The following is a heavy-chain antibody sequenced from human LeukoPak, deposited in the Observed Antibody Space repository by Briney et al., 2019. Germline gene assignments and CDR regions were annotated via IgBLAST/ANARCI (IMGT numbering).Heavy chain of an antibody. CDR3: AKEDRLGYNYAYGLDV. V-gene: IGHV3-74*01. J-gene: IGHJ6*02. CDR2: IDSDGSST. D-gene: IGHD5-18*01. Sequence: PGRSLRLSCAASGFTFSRYWMHWVRQAPGKGLVWVSRIDSDGSSTNYADSVKGRFTISRDNAKNTLYLQMNSLRAEDTALYYCAKEDRLGYNYAYGLDVWGQGTTVSVSS. CDR1: GFTFSRYW.